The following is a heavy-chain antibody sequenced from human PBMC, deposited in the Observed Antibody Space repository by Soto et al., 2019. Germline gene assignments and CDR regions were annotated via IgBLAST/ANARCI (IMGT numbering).Heavy chain of an antibody. D-gene: IGHD5-12*01. CDR1: GFTFSNAW. Sequence: GGSLRLSCAASGFTFSNAWMSWVRQAPGKGLEWVGRIKSKTDGGTTDYAAPVKGRFTISRDDSKNTLYLQMNSLKTEDTAVYYCTTRRKGSGRYSGYLTRGFFDYWGQGTLVTVSS. CDR3: TTRRKGSGRYSGYLTRGFFDY. V-gene: IGHV3-15*01. J-gene: IGHJ4*02. CDR2: IKSKTDGGTT.